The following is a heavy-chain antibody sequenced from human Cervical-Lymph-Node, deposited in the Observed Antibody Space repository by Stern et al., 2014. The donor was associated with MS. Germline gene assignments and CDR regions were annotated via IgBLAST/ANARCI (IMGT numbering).Heavy chain of an antibody. V-gene: IGHV4-31*03. J-gene: IGHJ4*02. CDR2: IYYSGSS. Sequence: QVQLQESGPGLVKPSQTLSLTCTVSGGSISSGGYYWSWIRQHPGKGLEWIGYIYYSGSSYYNPALKIRVTISVDTSKNQFSLKLSSVTAADTAVYYCARGRDGYKSHFDYWGQGTLVTVSS. CDR1: GGSISSGGYY. CDR3: ARGRDGYKSHFDY. D-gene: IGHD5-24*01.